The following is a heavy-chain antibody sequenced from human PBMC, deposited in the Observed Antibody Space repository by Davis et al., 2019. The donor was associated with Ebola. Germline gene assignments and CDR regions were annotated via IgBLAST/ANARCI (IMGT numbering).Heavy chain of an antibody. D-gene: IGHD4-23*01. J-gene: IGHJ4*02. CDR2: IYHSGST. V-gene: IGHV4-4*02. CDR3: ARGLLRWPN. Sequence: MPGGSLRLSCAVSGGSISSSNWWSWVRQPPGKGLEWIGEIYHSGSTYYNPSLKSRVTISVDRSKNQFSLKMKSVTAADTAVYYCARGLLRWPNWGQGTLVTVSS. CDR1: GGSISSSNW.